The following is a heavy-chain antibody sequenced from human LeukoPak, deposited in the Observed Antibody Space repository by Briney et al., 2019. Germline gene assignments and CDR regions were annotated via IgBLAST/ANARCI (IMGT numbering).Heavy chain of an antibody. V-gene: IGHV4-59*08. J-gene: IGHJ4*02. CDR1: GGSISSYY. Sequence: PSETLSLTCTVSGGSISSYYWSWIRQPPGKGLEWIGYIYYSGSTNYNPSLKSRVTISVDTSKNQFSLKLSSVTAADTAVYYCARQMVRHFDCWGQGTLVTVSS. CDR3: ARQMVRHFDC. D-gene: IGHD3-10*01. CDR2: IYYSGST.